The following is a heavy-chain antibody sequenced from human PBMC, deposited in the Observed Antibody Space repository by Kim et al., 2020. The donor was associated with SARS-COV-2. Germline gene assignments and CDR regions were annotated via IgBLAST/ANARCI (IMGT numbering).Heavy chain of an antibody. CDR3: ARVGWGVNSGWYFFDY. CDR2: IYYSGST. CDR1: GGSISSYY. J-gene: IGHJ4*02. D-gene: IGHD6-19*01. Sequence: SATLSLTCTVSGGSISSYYWSWIRQPPGKGLEWIGYIYYSGSTNYNPSLKSRVTISVDTSKNQFSLKLSSVTAADTAVYYCARVGWGVNSGWYFFDYWGQGTLVTVSS. V-gene: IGHV4-59*01.